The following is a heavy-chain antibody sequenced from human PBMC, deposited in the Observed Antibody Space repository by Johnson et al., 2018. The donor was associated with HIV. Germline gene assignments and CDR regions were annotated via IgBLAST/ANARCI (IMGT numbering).Heavy chain of an antibody. D-gene: IGHD3-10*01. CDR1: GFTFSNYP. Sequence: VQLVESGGGLVQPGGSLRLSCAASGFTFSNYPMHWVRQAPGKGLEWVEIISSDGTTKYYADSVKGRFTISRDNSKNTLYLQMNSLRAEDTAIYYCANGWFSGAFDIWGQGTMVTVSS. CDR2: ISSDGTTK. V-gene: IGHV3-30*04. J-gene: IGHJ3*02. CDR3: ANGWFSGAFDI.